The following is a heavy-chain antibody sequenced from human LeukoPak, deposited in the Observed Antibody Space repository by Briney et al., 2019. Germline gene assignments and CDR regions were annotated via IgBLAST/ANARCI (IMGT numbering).Heavy chain of an antibody. D-gene: IGHD6-19*01. J-gene: IGHJ4*02. Sequence: GESLKISCKGSGYSFTTNWIGWVRQLPGRGLEWMGIIFPADSDTRYSPSFQGQVTISADKSISTAYLQWSSLKASDTAMYYCARQVAVAAWEYWGQGTLVTVSS. V-gene: IGHV5-51*01. CDR2: IFPADSDT. CDR1: GYSFTTNW. CDR3: ARQVAVAAWEY.